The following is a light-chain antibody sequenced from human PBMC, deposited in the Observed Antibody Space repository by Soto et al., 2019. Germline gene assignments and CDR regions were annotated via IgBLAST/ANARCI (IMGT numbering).Light chain of an antibody. J-gene: IGKJ4*01. CDR3: QQADTFPLT. Sequence: DIQMTQSPSSVSASVGDRVTITCRASQGISGWLAWYQQKPGKAPNLLIYAASSLQSGVPSRFSGSGSGTDFTHTISILQPEDFATYYCQQADTFPLTFGGGTKVEIK. CDR2: AAS. CDR1: QGISGW. V-gene: IGKV1-12*01.